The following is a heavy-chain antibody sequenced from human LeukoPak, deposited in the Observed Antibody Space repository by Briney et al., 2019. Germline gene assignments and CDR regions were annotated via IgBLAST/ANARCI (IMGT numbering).Heavy chain of an antibody. D-gene: IGHD3-10*01. J-gene: IGHJ6*03. V-gene: IGHV1-69*05. CDR1: GGTFSNYA. CDR2: IIPIFATA. CDR3: ARPNAPISMVRGARDYYYYMDV. Sequence: SVKVSCKASGGTFSNYAISWVRQAPGQGLEWMGGIIPIFATADYAQKFQGRVTITMDESTSTAHMELSRLRSEDTAVYYCARPNAPISMVRGARDYYYYMDVWGKGTTVTVPS.